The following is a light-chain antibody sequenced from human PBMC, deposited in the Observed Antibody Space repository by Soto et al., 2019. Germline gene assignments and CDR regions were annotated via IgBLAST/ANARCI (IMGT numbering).Light chain of an antibody. J-gene: IGLJ2*01. Sequence: QSGLTQPPSASGTPGQRVIMSCSGSNSNIRRNTVNWYQQLPGTAPKLLIYSNIQRPSGVPDRFSGSKSGTSASLAISGLQSEDEADYYCAAWDDSLNGVVFGGGTQLTVL. CDR3: AAWDDSLNGVV. V-gene: IGLV1-44*01. CDR2: SNI. CDR1: NSNIRRNT.